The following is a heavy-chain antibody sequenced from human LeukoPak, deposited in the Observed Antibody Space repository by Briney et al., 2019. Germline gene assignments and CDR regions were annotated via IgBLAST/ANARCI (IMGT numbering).Heavy chain of an antibody. CDR2: ISGSGGNT. CDR1: GGSISSYY. J-gene: IGHJ4*02. Sequence: ETLSLTCTVSGGSISSYYWSWVRQAPGKGLEWVSVISGSGGNTYYADSVKGRFTISRDNSKDTLYLQMNSLRAEDTAVYYCASQPPHCSSTSCYVAYWGQGTLVTASS. V-gene: IGHV3-23*01. D-gene: IGHD2-2*01. CDR3: ASQPPHCSSTSCYVAY.